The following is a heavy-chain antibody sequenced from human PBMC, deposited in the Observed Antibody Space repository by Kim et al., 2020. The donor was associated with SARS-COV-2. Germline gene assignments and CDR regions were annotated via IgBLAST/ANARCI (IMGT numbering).Heavy chain of an antibody. CDR2: IYYSGST. J-gene: IGHJ4*02. D-gene: IGHD3-3*01. CDR1: GGSISSYY. V-gene: IGHV4-59*01. CDR3: ARMAEGGYYPIDY. Sequence: SETLSLTCTVSGGSISSYYWSWIRQPPGKGLEWIGYIYYSGSTNYNPSLKSRVTISVDTSKNQFSLKLSSVTAADTAVYYCARMAEGGYYPIDYWGQGTLVTVSS.